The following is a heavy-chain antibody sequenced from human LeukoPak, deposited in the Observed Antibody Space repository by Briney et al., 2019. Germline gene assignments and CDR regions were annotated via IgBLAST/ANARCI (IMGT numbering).Heavy chain of an antibody. J-gene: IGHJ4*02. Sequence: PSETLSLTCAVYGGSFSGYYWSWVRQAPGKGLEWVSVIYSGGSTYYADSVKGRFTISRDNSKNTLYLQMNSLRAEDTAVYYCARASYYARDYFDYWGQGTLVTVSS. CDR3: ARASYYARDYFDY. CDR1: GGSFSGYY. D-gene: IGHD3-22*01. V-gene: IGHV3-53*01. CDR2: IYSGGST.